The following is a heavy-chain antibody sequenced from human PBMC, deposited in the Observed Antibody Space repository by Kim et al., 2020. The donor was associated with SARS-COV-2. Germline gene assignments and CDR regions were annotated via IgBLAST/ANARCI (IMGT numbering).Heavy chain of an antibody. V-gene: IGHV1-8*01. CDR3: ARGERLDS. Sequence: ESGSTGYAKKFQGRVTMSRDTSTNTAYMELNSLGVEDTAVYYCARGERLDSWGQGTLVTVSS. CDR2: ESGST. D-gene: IGHD1-26*01. J-gene: IGHJ4*02.